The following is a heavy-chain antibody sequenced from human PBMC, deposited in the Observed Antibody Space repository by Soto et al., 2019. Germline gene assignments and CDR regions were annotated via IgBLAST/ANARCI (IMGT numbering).Heavy chain of an antibody. CDR1: GYTFINYG. Sequence: ASVKVSCKASGYTFINYGISWVRQAPGQGLEWMGWTTAYNGNTSYAQKFQNRVTMTTDTSTSTVYMELRSLRSDDTAIYYCARGRLSSRANCYVDSMDIWGQGTTVTVSS. J-gene: IGHJ6*02. V-gene: IGHV1-18*01. D-gene: IGHD2-2*01. CDR3: ARGRLSSRANCYVDSMDI. CDR2: TTAYNGNT.